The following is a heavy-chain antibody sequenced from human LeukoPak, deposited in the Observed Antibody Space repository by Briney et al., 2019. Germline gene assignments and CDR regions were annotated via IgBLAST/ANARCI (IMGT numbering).Heavy chain of an antibody. Sequence: GASVKVSCKASGGTFSSYAISWVRQAPGQGLEWMGGIIPIFGTANYAQKFQGRVTITTDESTSTAYMELSSLRSEDTAVYYCARDRTRYCSSTSCHQLELWGQGTLVTVSS. CDR2: IIPIFGTA. CDR1: GGTFSSYA. J-gene: IGHJ4*02. D-gene: IGHD2-2*01. V-gene: IGHV1-69*05. CDR3: ARDRTRYCSSTSCHQLEL.